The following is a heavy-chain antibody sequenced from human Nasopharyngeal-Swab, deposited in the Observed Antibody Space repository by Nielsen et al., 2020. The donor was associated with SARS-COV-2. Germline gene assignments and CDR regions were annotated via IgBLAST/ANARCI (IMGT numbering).Heavy chain of an antibody. CDR1: GFTYSTYA. CDR3: AKDLRGANFYRATYGFDV. V-gene: IGHV3-23*01. D-gene: IGHD4/OR15-4a*01. J-gene: IGHJ6*02. CDR2: ISGGAGMT. Sequence: GESLKISCVASGFTYSTYAMSWVRQTPEKGLEWVSAISGGAGMTYYADSVKGRATVSRENPKNTLYLELNSLRAEDTAVYFCAKDLRGANFYRATYGFDVWGQGTTVTVSS.